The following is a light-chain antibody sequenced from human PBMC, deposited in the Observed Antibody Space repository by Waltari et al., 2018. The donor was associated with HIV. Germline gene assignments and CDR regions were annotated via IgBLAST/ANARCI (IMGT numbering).Light chain of an antibody. Sequence: EIVMTQSPDTLSVSPGDRATLSCRASQSVGGSLAWYQVRPGQTPSLLIYGATSRTTGVPARFSGRGSGTEFTLTISGLQSEDFAIYYCQQYNELPQTFGQRTRV. V-gene: IGKV3-15*01. CDR3: QQYNELPQT. J-gene: IGKJ1*01. CDR2: GAT. CDR1: QSVGGS.